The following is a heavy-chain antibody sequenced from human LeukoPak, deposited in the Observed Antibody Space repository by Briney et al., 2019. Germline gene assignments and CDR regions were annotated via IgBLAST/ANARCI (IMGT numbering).Heavy chain of an antibody. J-gene: IGHJ6*02. CDR1: GGSISSSSYY. Sequence: PSETLSLTCTVSGGSISSSSYYWGWTRQPPGKGLEWIGSIYYSGSTYYNPSLKSRVTISVDTSKNQFSLKLSSVTAADTAVYYCWVVVAGTGYYYYYSVDVWGQGTTVTVSS. CDR3: WVVVAGTGYYYYYSVDV. D-gene: IGHD6-19*01. V-gene: IGHV4-39*01. CDR2: IYYSGST.